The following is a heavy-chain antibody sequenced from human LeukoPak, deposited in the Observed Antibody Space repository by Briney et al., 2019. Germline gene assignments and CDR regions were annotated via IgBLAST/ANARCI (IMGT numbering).Heavy chain of an antibody. J-gene: IGHJ3*02. CDR2: INSDGSST. CDR1: GFTFSSYW. V-gene: IGHV3-74*01. D-gene: IGHD2-2*01. CDR3: ARVRGSGPAAFDI. Sequence: GGSLRLSCAASGFTFSSYWMHWVRQAPGKGLVWVSRINSDGSSTSYADSVKGRFTISRDNAKNTLYLQMNSLRAEDTAVYYCARVRGSGPAAFDIWGQGTMVTVSS.